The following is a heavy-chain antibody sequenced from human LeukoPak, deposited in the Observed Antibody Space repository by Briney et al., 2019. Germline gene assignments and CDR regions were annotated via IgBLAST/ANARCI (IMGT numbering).Heavy chain of an antibody. D-gene: IGHD3-10*01. Sequence: ASVKVSCKASGYTFTGYYMHWVRQAPAQGLEWVGWINPNSSGTYYGQKFQGRVTMTRDTSITTAYMELNRLRSDDTAVYYCARDPTYYYGSGSSGNWFDPWGQGTLVTVSS. CDR3: ARDPTYYYGSGSSGNWFDP. CDR2: INPNSSGT. J-gene: IGHJ5*02. V-gene: IGHV1-2*02. CDR1: GYTFTGYY.